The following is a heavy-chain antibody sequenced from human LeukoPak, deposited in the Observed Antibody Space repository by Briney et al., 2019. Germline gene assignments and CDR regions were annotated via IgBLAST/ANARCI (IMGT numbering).Heavy chain of an antibody. D-gene: IGHD3-10*01. Sequence: PSETLSLTCTVSGGSISSYYWSWIRQPPGKGLEWIGYIYYSGSTNYNPSLKSRVTMSVDTSKNQFSLKLSSVTAADTAMYYCARDSYYYASGSYSYFDYWGQGTLVTVSS. V-gene: IGHV4-59*12. CDR2: IYYSGST. J-gene: IGHJ4*02. CDR1: GGSISSYY. CDR3: ARDSYYYASGSYSYFDY.